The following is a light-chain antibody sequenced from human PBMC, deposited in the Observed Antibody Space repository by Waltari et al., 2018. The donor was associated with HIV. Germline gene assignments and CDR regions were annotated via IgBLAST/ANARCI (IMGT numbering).Light chain of an antibody. Sequence: SCIGTNSDVGGYNYVSWYQQHPGKAPKLLIYEVTNRPSGISNRFSGSKSGNTASLTISGLQAEDEADYYCSSYTTTSTVVFGGGTKLTVL. CDR3: SSYTTTSTVV. J-gene: IGLJ2*01. V-gene: IGLV2-14*01. CDR1: NSDVGGYNY. CDR2: EVT.